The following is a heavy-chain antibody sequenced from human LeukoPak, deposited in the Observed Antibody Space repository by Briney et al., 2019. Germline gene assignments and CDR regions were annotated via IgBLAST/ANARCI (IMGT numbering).Heavy chain of an antibody. V-gene: IGHV3-20*04. CDR3: ARDIAYSSSWSLNY. J-gene: IGHJ4*02. CDR1: GFTFDDYG. CDR2: INWNGGST. D-gene: IGHD6-13*01. Sequence: GGSLRLSCAASGFTFDDYGMSWVRQAPGKGLEWVSGINWNGGSTGYADSVKGRFTISRDNAKNSLYLQMNSLRAEDTALYYCARDIAYSSSWSLNYWGQGTLVTVSS.